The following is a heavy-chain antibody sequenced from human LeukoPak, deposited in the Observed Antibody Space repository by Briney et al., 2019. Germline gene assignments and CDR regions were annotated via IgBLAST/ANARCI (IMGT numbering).Heavy chain of an antibody. D-gene: IGHD2-21*02. CDR1: GFTFSSYS. CDR2: IKPDGSEK. V-gene: IGHV3-7*01. Sequence: PGGSLRLSCAASGFTFSSYSMNWVRQAPGKGLEWVANIKPDGSEKFHVDSVKGRFTISRDNSKSSLSLQMNSLRAEDTAVYYCARYGLTAALDFWGQGTLATVSS. CDR3: ARYGLTAALDF. J-gene: IGHJ4*02.